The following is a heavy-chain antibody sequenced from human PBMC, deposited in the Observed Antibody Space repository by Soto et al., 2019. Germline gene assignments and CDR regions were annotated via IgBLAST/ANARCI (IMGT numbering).Heavy chain of an antibody. D-gene: IGHD2-2*02. CDR2: ISYDGSNK. CDR1: GFTFSSYG. V-gene: IGHV3-30*18. J-gene: IGHJ6*02. Sequence: VGSLRLSCAASGFTFSSYGMHWVRQAPGKGLEWVAVISYDGSNKYYADSVKGRFTISRDNSKNTLYLQMNSLRAEDTAVYYCAKAPAIGYYYGMDVWGQGTTVTVSS. CDR3: AKAPAIGYYYGMDV.